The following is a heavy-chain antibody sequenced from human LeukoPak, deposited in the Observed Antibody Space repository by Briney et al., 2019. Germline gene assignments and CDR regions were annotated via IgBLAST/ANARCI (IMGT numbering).Heavy chain of an antibody. V-gene: IGHV3-49*04. CDR1: GFTFGDYV. CDR3: TRSSTTWYSYYCYYGMDV. D-gene: IGHD6-13*01. Sequence: HTGGSLRLSCIASGFTFGDYVITWVRQAPGKGLERVGFIRSKAYGGTTEYAASVKGRFTISRDDSKSIAYLQMNSLITEDTAVYYCTRSSTTWYSYYCYYGMDVWGQGTTVTVSS. J-gene: IGHJ6*02. CDR2: IRSKAYGGTT.